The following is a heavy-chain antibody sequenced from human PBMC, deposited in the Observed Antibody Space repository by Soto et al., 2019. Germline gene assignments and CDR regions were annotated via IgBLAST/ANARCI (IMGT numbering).Heavy chain of an antibody. CDR1: GGSVTSYH. D-gene: IGHD5-12*01. CDR2: IYYSGST. J-gene: IGHJ4*02. CDR3: ARGEWLATIKPYFAY. V-gene: IGHV4-59*02. Sequence: SETLSLTCFVSGGSVTSYHWSWIRQSPGKGLEWIGYIYYSGSTNYNPSLKSRVAISLDTSKNQFSLMLSSVTAADTAVYYCARGEWLATIKPYFAYWGQGTPVTVSA.